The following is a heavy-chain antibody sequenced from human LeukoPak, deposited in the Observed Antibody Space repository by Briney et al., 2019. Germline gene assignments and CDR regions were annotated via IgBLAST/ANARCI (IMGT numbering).Heavy chain of an antibody. Sequence: PGGSLRLSCAASGFTFDDYTMHWVRQAPGKGLEWVSLSWDGVSTYYADSVKGRFTISRDNAKNSLYLQMNSLRAEDTAVYYCAEDGGTYSSGWFGVGYYFDYWGQGTLVTVSS. CDR2: SWDGVST. D-gene: IGHD6-19*01. V-gene: IGHV3-43*01. CDR3: AEDGGTYSSGWFGVGYYFDY. J-gene: IGHJ4*02. CDR1: GFTFDDYT.